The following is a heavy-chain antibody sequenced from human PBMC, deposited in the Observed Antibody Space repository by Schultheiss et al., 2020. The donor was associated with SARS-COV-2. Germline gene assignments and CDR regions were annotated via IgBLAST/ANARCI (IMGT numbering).Heavy chain of an antibody. CDR3: AKGAGLMVRAPGGY. D-gene: IGHD3-10*01. J-gene: IGHJ4*02. CDR1: GFTFSSYA. Sequence: GESLKISCAASGFTFSSYAMSWVRQAPGKGLEWVAVISYDGSNKYYADSVKGRFTISRDNSKNTLYLQMSSLRAEDTAVYYCAKGAGLMVRAPGGYWGQGTLVTVSS. V-gene: IGHV3-30*14. CDR2: ISYDGSNK.